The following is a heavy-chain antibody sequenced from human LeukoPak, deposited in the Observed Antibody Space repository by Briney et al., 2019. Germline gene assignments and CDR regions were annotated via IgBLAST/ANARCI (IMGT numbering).Heavy chain of an antibody. CDR2: DNNIGSA. V-gene: IGHV4-34*01. Sequence: SETLFLTCAVYNGSFSYYYWSWIRRPPAKGLEWIGEDNNIGSANYNPSLESRVTISGDTSNTEFSLKVKSVTAADTAVYYCARRRRGYKNGWPDAIDIWGQGTMVTVSS. J-gene: IGHJ3*02. CDR3: ARRRRGYKNGWPDAIDI. CDR1: NGSFSYYY. D-gene: IGHD1-1*01.